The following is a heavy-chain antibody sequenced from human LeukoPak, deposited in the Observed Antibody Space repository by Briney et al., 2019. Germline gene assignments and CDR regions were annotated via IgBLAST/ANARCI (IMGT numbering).Heavy chain of an antibody. J-gene: IGHJ6*03. D-gene: IGHD3-10*01. CDR1: GGSISGYH. V-gene: IGHV4-59*12. Sequence: PSETLSLTCTVSGGSISGYHWSWIRQPPGKGLEWIGYIYYSGSTNYDPSLKSRVTMSVDTSKNQFSLKLSSVTAADTAVYYCARDSTYMRSGGYDYYYYMDVWGKGTTVTVSS. CDR2: IYYSGST. CDR3: ARDSTYMRSGGYDYYYYMDV.